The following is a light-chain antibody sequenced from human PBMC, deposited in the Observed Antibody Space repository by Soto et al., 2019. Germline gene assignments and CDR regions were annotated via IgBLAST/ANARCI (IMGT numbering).Light chain of an antibody. CDR3: AAWDGSLSGWV. CDR1: SSNIGSKY. J-gene: IGLJ3*02. V-gene: IGLV1-47*01. Sequence: QSVLTQPPSASGTPGQRVTISCSGSSSNIGSKYVYWYQQLPGTAPKLLIYRNDQRPSWVPDRFSGSKSGTSASLAISGLRSADEADYYCAAWDGSLSGWVFGGGTKVTVL. CDR2: RND.